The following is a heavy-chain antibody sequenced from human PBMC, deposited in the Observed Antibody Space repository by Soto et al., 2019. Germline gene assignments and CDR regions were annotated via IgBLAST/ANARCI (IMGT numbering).Heavy chain of an antibody. CDR1: GFTFSSYA. CDR2: ISYDGSNK. CDR3: ARVPLWSGYYIESWGMDV. D-gene: IGHD3-3*01. V-gene: IGHV3-30-3*01. Sequence: GGSLRLSCAASGFTFSSYAMHWVRQAPGKGLEWVAVISYDGSNKYYADSVKGRFTISRDNSKNTLYLQMNSLRAEDTAVYYCARVPLWSGYYIESWGMDVWGQGTTVTVSS. J-gene: IGHJ6*02.